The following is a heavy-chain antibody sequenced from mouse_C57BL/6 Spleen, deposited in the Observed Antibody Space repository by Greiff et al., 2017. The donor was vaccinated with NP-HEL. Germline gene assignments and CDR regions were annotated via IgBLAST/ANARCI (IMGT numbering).Heavy chain of an antibody. CDR3: ARKNYEGAMDY. D-gene: IGHD1-1*01. CDR1: GYTFTSYW. J-gene: IGHJ4*01. CDR2: IHPNSGST. Sequence: QVHVKQSGAELVKPGASVKLSCKASGYTFTSYWMHWVKQRPGQGLEWIGMIHPNSGSTNYNEKFKSKATLTVDKSSSTAYMQLSSLTSEDSAVYYCARKNYEGAMDYWGQGTSVTVSS. V-gene: IGHV1-64*01.